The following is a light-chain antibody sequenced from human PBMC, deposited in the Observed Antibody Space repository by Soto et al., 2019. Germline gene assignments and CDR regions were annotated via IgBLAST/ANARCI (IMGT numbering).Light chain of an antibody. CDR3: GTWDSSLSAVV. CDR1: SSNIGNNY. Sequence: QSVLTQPPSVSAAPGQKVTISCSGSSSNIGNNYVSWYQQLPGTAPKLLIYDNNKRPSGIPDRFCGSKSGTSATLGITGLQTGDEDDYYCGTWDSSLSAVVFGGGTKLTVL. CDR2: DNN. V-gene: IGLV1-51*01. J-gene: IGLJ2*01.